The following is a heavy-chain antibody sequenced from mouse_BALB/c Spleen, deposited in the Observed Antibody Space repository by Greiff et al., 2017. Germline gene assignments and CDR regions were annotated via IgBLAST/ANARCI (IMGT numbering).Heavy chain of an antibody. CDR3: ARDYGWDY. CDR1: GFTFSSFG. CDR2: ISSGSSTI. V-gene: IGHV5-17*02. D-gene: IGHD1-2*01. Sequence: EVKLVESGGGLVQPGGSRKLSCAASGFTFSSFGMHWVRQAPEKGLEWVAYISSGSSTIYYADTVKGRFTISRDNPKNTLFLQMTSLRSEDTAMYYCARDYGWDYWGQGTTLTVSS. J-gene: IGHJ2*01.